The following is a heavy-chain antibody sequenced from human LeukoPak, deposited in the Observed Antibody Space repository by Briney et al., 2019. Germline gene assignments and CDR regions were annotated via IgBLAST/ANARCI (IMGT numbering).Heavy chain of an antibody. CDR2: ISAYNGNT. CDR1: GYTFTSYG. CDR3: ARAYYYDSSGYPSTLWY. J-gene: IGHJ4*02. D-gene: IGHD3-22*01. V-gene: IGHV1-18*01. Sequence: ASVKVSCKASGYTFTSYGISCVRQAPGQGLEWMGWISAYNGNTNYAQKLQGRVNMTTDTSRRTAYIELRSLRSDDTAVYYCARAYYYDSSGYPSTLWYWGQGTLVTVSS.